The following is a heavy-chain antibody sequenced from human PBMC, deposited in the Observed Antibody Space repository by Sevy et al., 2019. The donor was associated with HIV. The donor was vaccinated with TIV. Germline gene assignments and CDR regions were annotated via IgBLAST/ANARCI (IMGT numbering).Heavy chain of an antibody. J-gene: IGHJ4*02. V-gene: IGHV1-2*02. D-gene: IGHD3-3*01. Sequence: ASVKVSCKTSGYTFAAYYIHWVRPAPGQGREWLGWIYPNGGDTTFAQMFQGRVTVTMSTSINTVYMELSRLRSDDTAVYYCARGKREEWLLYLDNWGQGTLVTVSS. CDR2: IYPNGGDT. CDR3: ARGKREEWLLYLDN. CDR1: GYTFAAYY.